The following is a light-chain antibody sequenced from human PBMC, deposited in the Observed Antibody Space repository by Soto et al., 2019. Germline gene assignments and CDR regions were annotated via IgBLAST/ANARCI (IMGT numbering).Light chain of an antibody. CDR1: QSVSSN. Sequence: MTQSPATLSVSPGEGVTLYCRASQSVSSNLGWYQQRPGKAPKVLIYGASNLQSGVPSRFSGSASGTDFTLTISSLQPEDFATYYCLQDYTYPWTFGQGTKVDIK. CDR3: LQDYTYPWT. J-gene: IGKJ1*01. CDR2: GAS. V-gene: IGKV1-6*01.